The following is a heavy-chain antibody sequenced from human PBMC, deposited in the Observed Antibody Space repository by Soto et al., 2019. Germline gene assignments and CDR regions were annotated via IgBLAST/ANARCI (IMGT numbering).Heavy chain of an antibody. D-gene: IGHD3-3*01. Sequence: QITLNESGPTVVRPTETLTLTCRFSGFSLTTSGVGVSWIRQSPGKAPEWLALIYWDDDKLYSASLKSRLTITKDTSKTQVVLTVSDLDPTDTATYYCAHRVLRTVFGLVTTTAIYFDFWGQGTPVAVSS. CDR2: IYWDDDK. V-gene: IGHV2-5*02. CDR3: AHRVLRTVFGLVTTTAIYFDF. CDR1: GFSLTTSGVG. J-gene: IGHJ4*02.